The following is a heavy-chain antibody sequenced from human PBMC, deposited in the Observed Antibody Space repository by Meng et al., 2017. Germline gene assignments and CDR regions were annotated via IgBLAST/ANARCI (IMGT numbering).Heavy chain of an antibody. CDR1: GGTFSCYA. CDR2: IIPIFCTA. CDR3: ARDYGDYAWIAKRWFDP. D-gene: IGHD4-17*01. Sequence: QVQLVESGDWVQKPGSSVKVSCKASGGTFSCYANSWVRQAPGQGLEWMGGIIPIFCTANYAQKFQGRVTITADKSTTTAYMELSSLRSEDTAVYYCARDYGDYAWIAKRWFDPWGQGTLVTVSS. J-gene: IGHJ5*02. V-gene: IGHV1-69*06.